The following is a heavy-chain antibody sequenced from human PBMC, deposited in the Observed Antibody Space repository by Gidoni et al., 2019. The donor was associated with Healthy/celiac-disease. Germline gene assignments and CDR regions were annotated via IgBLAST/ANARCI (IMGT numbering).Heavy chain of an antibody. V-gene: IGHV4-34*01. CDR3: ARGLPFRKPTAMEGPAGYYGMDV. J-gene: IGHJ6*02. Sequence: QVQLQQWGAGLLKPSETLSLTCAVYGGSFSGYYWSWIRQPPGKGLEWIGEINHTGSTNYNPSLKSRVTISVDTSKNQFSLKLSSVTAADTAVYYCARGLPFRKPTAMEGPAGYYGMDVWGQGTTVTVSS. D-gene: IGHD5-18*01. CDR1: GGSFSGYY. CDR2: INHTGST.